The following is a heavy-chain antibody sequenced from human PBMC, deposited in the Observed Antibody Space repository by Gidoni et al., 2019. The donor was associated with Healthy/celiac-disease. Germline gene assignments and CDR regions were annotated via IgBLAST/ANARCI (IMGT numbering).Heavy chain of an antibody. CDR1: GYTFTGYY. J-gene: IGHJ4*02. Sequence: QAQLVQSGAEVKKPGALVKGSCKASGYTFTGYYMHGVRQAPGQGLEWMGWINPNSCGTNYAQKCQGRVTMTRDTSISTAYMELSRLRSDDTAVYYCARGPALASSGPKIRFDYWGQGTLVTVSS. CDR3: ARGPALASSGPKIRFDY. V-gene: IGHV1-2*02. CDR2: INPNSCGT. D-gene: IGHD3-22*01.